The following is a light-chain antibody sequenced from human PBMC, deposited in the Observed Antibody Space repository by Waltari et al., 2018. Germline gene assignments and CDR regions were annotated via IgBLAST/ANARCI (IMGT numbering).Light chain of an antibody. CDR2: KAP. Sequence: DIQMTQSPSTLSDSVADSVTITCRASQSISSWSPWYQQKPVKAPKLRIYKAPSLESGVPSRFRRSGSGTEFTLTISSLPPDDYATYYCQRFDSYPYTFGQGTKLEIK. CDR1: QSISSW. CDR3: QRFDSYPYT. J-gene: IGKJ2*01. V-gene: IGKV1-5*03.